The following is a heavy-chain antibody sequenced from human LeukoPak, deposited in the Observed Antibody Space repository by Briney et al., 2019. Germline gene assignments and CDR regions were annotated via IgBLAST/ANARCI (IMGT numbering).Heavy chain of an antibody. CDR1: GFTFSSYA. CDR2: ISGSGGST. D-gene: IGHD4-17*01. Sequence: GGSLRLSCAASGFTFSSYAMSWVRQAPGKGLEWVSAISGSGGSTYYADSVKGRFTISRDNAKNTLSLQLNSLRAEDTAVYFCASSGITVTSSYFYYFDVWGKGTMVTVSS. CDR3: ASSGITVTSSYFYYFDV. V-gene: IGHV3-23*01. J-gene: IGHJ6*03.